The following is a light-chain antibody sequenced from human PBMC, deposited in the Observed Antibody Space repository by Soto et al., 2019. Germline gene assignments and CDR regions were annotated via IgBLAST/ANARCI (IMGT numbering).Light chain of an antibody. CDR1: QGIINN. CDR2: AAS. Sequence: DIQMTQSPSSLSASVGDRVTITCRASQGIINNLAWYQQRPGKVPKLLIYAASPLQSGVPSRFSGSGSGTDFTLTISSLQPEDVATYYCQKYDSAPLTFGGGTKVEIK. J-gene: IGKJ4*01. V-gene: IGKV1-27*01. CDR3: QKYDSAPLT.